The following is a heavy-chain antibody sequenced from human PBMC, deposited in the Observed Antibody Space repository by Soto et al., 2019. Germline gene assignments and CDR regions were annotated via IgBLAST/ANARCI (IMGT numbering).Heavy chain of an antibody. Sequence: QVQLVQSGAEVKKPGASVKVSCKASGYTFTRYGISWVRQASGQGLEWMGWISAYNGNTKYAQKLQGRVTMTTDTSTSTAYMALRSLRPDDTAVYYCARDEAYKWNDGGWFDPWGQGTLVTVSS. D-gene: IGHD1-1*01. CDR1: GYTFTRYG. CDR2: ISAYNGNT. CDR3: ARDEAYKWNDGGWFDP. V-gene: IGHV1-18*01. J-gene: IGHJ5*02.